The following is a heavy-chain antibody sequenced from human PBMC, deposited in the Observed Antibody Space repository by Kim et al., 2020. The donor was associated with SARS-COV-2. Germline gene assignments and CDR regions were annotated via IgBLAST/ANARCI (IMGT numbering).Heavy chain of an antibody. J-gene: IGHJ4*02. V-gene: IGHV4-59*01. D-gene: IGHD5-18*01. CDR3: ARSGYSYGTGYYFDY. Sequence: PSLKSLVTISVDTSSNQFSLKLSSVTAADTAVYYCARSGYSYGTGYYFDYWGQGTLVTVSS.